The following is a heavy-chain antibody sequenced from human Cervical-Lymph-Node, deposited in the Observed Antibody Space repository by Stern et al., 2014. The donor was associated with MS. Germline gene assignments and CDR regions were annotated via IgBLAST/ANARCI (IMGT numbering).Heavy chain of an antibody. Sequence: LQLQESGSGLVKPSQTLSLTCLVSGGSITSNGDSWSWIRQPPGKGLEWIGSIYHGGRSYYNPSLRSRLPMSVDQSKNQFSLRLTSVTAADTAVYFCAREHNWNYFDLWGQGTLVSVSP. D-gene: IGHD1-1*01. V-gene: IGHV4-30-2*01. J-gene: IGHJ4*02. CDR1: GGSITSNGDS. CDR3: AREHNWNYFDL. CDR2: IYHGGRS.